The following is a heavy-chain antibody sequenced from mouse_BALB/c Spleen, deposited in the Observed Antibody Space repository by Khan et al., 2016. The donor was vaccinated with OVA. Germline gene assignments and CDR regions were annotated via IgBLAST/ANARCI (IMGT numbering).Heavy chain of an antibody. D-gene: IGHD2-4*01. CDR3: EREGLRGVALDD. J-gene: IGHJ4*01. Sequence: QVQLQQSGPELVKPGALVKISCKASGYTFTSYDINWVKQRPGQGLEWIGWIYPGVGTTKYNEKFKGKATLTADNSSSTAYMQLSSLTSENSAVYFCEREGLRGVALDDWGQGTSVTVSS. CDR2: IYPGVGTT. V-gene: IGHV1S56*01. CDR1: GYTFTSYD.